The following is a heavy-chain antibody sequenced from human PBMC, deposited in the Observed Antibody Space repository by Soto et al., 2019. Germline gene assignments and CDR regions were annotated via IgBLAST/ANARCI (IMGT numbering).Heavy chain of an antibody. Sequence: QVQLMQSGAEVKKPGASVKVSCKASGDTFTEYYIHWVRHAPGQGLEWMGTVNPSGGHTTYAQHFLGRVTMTRDTSTSTLYLALTSLTSEDTAVYYCARGGHVVVATAALDYWGQGTLVTVSS. D-gene: IGHD2-21*02. V-gene: IGHV1-46*01. CDR2: VNPSGGHT. CDR3: ARGGHVVVATAALDY. CDR1: GDTFTEYY. J-gene: IGHJ4*02.